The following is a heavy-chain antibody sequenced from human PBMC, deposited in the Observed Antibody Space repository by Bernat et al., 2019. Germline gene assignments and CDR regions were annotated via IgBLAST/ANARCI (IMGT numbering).Heavy chain of an antibody. CDR3: ARDFVVDYGDYVSNWFDP. CDR2: IKQDGSEK. D-gene: IGHD4-17*01. CDR1: GFTFSSYW. V-gene: IGHV3-7*01. J-gene: IGHJ5*02. Sequence: EVQLVESGGGLVQPGGSLRLSCAASGFTFSSYWMSWVRQAPGKGLEWVANIKQDGSEKYYVDSVKGRFTISRDNAKNSLYLQMNSLRAEDTAVYYCARDFVVDYGDYVSNWFDPWGQGTLVTVSS.